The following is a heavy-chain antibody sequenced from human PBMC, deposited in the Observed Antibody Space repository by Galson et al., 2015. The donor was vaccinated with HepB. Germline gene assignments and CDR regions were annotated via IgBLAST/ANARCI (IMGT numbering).Heavy chain of an antibody. V-gene: IGHV3-21*01. CDR1: GFTFSSYS. D-gene: IGHD3-16*01. CDR2: IGGSSRST. Sequence: SLRLSCAASGFTFSSYSMNWVRQAPGKGLEWVSSIGGSSRSTYHADAVKGRFTISRDNAKNSLYLQMDRLRDEDTAVYYCAREATGGVFDYWGQGTLVTVSS. CDR3: AREATGGVFDY. J-gene: IGHJ4*02.